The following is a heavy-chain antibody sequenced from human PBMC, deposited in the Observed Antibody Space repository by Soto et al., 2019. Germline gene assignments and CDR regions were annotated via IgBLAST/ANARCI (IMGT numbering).Heavy chain of an antibody. CDR3: AREVRGRSSWYFAD. J-gene: IGHJ4*02. Sequence: PSETLSLTCTVSGGSISSYYWSWIRQPPGKGLEWIGYIYYSGSTNYNPSLKSRVTISVDTSKNQFSLKLSSVTAADTAVYYCAREVRGRSSWYFADWGQGTLVTVDS. CDR2: IYYSGST. D-gene: IGHD6-13*01. V-gene: IGHV4-59*12. CDR1: GGSISSYY.